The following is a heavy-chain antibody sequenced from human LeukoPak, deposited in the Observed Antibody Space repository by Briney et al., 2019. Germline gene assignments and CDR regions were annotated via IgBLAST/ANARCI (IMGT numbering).Heavy chain of an antibody. D-gene: IGHD3-22*01. J-gene: IGHJ3*02. V-gene: IGHV1-8*02. CDR1: GYTFTSYD. CDR3: ARGPNFTMIQRNAFDI. CDR2: MNPNSGNT. Sequence: GASVKVSCKASGYTFTSYDINWVRQATGQGLEWMGWMNPNSGNTGYAQKFQGRVTMTRNTSISTAYMELSSLRSEDTAVYYCARGPNFTMIQRNAFDIWGQGTMVTVSS.